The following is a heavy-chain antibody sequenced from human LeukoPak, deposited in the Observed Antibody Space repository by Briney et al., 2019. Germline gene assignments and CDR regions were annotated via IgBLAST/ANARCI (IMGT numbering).Heavy chain of an antibody. D-gene: IGHD3-22*01. Sequence: SETLSLTCTVSGGSISSYYWSWIRQPAGKGLEWIGRIYTSGSTNYNPSLKSRVTMSVDTSKNQFSLKLSSVTAADTAVCCCARGTYYYDSSGYPPYWYFDLWGRGTLVTVSS. CDR2: IYTSGST. V-gene: IGHV4-4*07. J-gene: IGHJ2*01. CDR3: ARGTYYYDSSGYPPYWYFDL. CDR1: GGSISSYY.